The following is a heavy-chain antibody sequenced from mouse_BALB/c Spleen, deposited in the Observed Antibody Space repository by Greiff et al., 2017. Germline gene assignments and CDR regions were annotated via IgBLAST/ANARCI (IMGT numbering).Heavy chain of an antibody. J-gene: IGHJ4*01. Sequence: EVQGVESGGGLVQPGGSRKLSCAASGFTFSSFGMHWVRQAPEKGLEWVAYISSGSSTIYYADTVKGRFTISRDNPKNTLFLQMTSLRSEDTAMYYCARELRPYAMDYWGQGTSVTVSS. CDR1: GFTFSSFG. D-gene: IGHD1-2*01. CDR2: ISSGSSTI. V-gene: IGHV5-17*02. CDR3: ARELRPYAMDY.